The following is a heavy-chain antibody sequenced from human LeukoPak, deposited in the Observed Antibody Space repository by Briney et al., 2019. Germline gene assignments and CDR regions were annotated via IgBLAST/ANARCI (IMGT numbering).Heavy chain of an antibody. J-gene: IGHJ4*02. D-gene: IGHD3-22*01. CDR2: IYYSGST. V-gene: IGHV4-59*01. Sequence: SETLSLTCTVSGGHISTYYWSWIRQAPGKGLEWIGYIYYSGSTKYNPSLKSRVTISVDTSKNQFSLKLSSVTAADMAVYFCARGITDSIWYLDYWGQGTLVTVSS. CDR3: ARGITDSIWYLDY. CDR1: GGHISTYY.